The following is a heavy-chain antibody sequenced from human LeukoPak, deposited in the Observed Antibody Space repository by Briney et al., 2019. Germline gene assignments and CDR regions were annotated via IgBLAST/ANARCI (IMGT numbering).Heavy chain of an antibody. CDR3: ATSIRFLGWLPPSGYMDV. V-gene: IGHV1-69*13. J-gene: IGHJ6*03. CDR2: IIPIFGTA. D-gene: IGHD3-3*01. CDR1: GGTFSSYA. Sequence: SVKVSCKASGGTFSSYAISWVRQAPGQGLEWMGGIIPIFGTANYAQKFQGRVTITADESTSTAYMEVSSLRSEDTAVYYCATSIRFLGWLPPSGYMDVWGKGTTVTVSS.